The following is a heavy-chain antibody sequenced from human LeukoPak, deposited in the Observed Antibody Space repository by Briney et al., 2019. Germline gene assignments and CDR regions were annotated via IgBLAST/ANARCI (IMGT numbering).Heavy chain of an antibody. CDR2: INHSGST. V-gene: IGHV4-34*01. J-gene: IGHJ4*02. CDR3: ARAGSMTTVTPFDY. CDR1: GGSFSGYY. D-gene: IGHD4-17*01. Sequence: PSETLSLTCAVYGGSFSGYYWSWIRQPPGKGLEWIGEINHSGSTNYNPSLKSRVTISVDTSKNQFSPKLSSVTAADTAVYYCARAGSMTTVTPFDYWGQGTLVTVSS.